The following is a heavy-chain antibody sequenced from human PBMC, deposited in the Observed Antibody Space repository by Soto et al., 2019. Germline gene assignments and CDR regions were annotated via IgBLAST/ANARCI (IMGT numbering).Heavy chain of an antibody. J-gene: IGHJ4*02. CDR2: ISSGSNTV. D-gene: IGHD1-26*01. CDR3: ARVGVREVDY. V-gene: IGHV3-48*02. CDR1: GFTFSSYS. Sequence: GGSLRLSCAASGFTFSSYSMDWVRQAPGKGLEWVSYISSGSNTVFYADSVKSRFTISRDNAKNSLYLQMNSLRDDDTALYYCARVGVREVDYWGQGTLVTVSS.